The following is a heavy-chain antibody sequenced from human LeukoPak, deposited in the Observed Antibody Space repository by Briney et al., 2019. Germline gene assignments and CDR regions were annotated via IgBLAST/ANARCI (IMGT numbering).Heavy chain of an antibody. J-gene: IGHJ2*01. CDR3: ARVRSSSSLSPWYIDL. V-gene: IGHV4-59*01. CDR1: GGSISSYY. D-gene: IGHD6-13*01. CDR2: IYYSGST. Sequence: KPSETLSLTCTVSGGSISSYYWSWIRQPPGKGLEWIGYIYYSGSTNYNPSLKSRVTISVDTSKNQFSLKLSSVSAADTAVYYCARVRSSSSLSPWYIDLWGRGALVTVSS.